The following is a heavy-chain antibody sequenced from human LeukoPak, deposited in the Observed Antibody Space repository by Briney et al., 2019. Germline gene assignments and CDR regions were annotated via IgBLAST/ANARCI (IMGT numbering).Heavy chain of an antibody. CDR1: GINFADYA. J-gene: IGHJ4*02. V-gene: IGHV3-43*02. Sequence: GGSLRLSCVVSGINFADYAMHWVRQPPGKDLEWVSLISADGGSTFSADSVKGRFSISRDNSKNSLYLQMNSLRSEDTAMYYCAKESGKFDYWGQGALVAVSS. CDR2: ISADGGST. CDR3: AKESGKFDY.